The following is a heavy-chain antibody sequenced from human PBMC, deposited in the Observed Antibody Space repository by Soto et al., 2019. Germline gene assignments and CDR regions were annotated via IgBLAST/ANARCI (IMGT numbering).Heavy chain of an antibody. J-gene: IGHJ6*02. V-gene: IGHV4-34*01. CDR2: INHSGST. CDR1: GWSFSGYY. Sequence: PSETLSLTCAVYGWSFSGYYWSWIRQPPGKGLEWIGEINHSGSTNYNPSLKSRVTISVDTSKNQFSLKLSSVTAADTAVYYCARGFLRFLEWLPRDYGMDVSGQGTTVTVYS. CDR3: ARGFLRFLEWLPRDYGMDV. D-gene: IGHD3-3*01.